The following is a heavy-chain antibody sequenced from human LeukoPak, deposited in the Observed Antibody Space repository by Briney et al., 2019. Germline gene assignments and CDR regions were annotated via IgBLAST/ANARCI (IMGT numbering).Heavy chain of an antibody. D-gene: IGHD1-7*01. V-gene: IGHV1-18*01. CDR3: ARFAGTFGYYYYGMDV. CDR1: GYTFTIYG. CDR2: ISAYNGNT. Sequence: ASVTVSFKASGYTFTIYGISWVRHAPGQGLEWMGWISAYNGNTNYAQKLQGRVTMTTDTSTSTAYMELRSLRSDDPGVYYCARFAGTFGYYYYGMDVWGQGTTVTVSS. J-gene: IGHJ6*02.